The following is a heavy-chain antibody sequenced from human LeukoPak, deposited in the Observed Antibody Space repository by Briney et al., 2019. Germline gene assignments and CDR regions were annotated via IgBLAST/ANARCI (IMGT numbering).Heavy chain of an antibody. CDR1: GGTFSSYA. CDR3: ARDSSGYYYPGAFDI. D-gene: IGHD3-22*01. CDR2: IIPIFGTA. V-gene: IGHV1-69*13. J-gene: IGHJ3*02. Sequence: SVKVSCKASGGTFSSYAISWVRQAPGQGLEWMGGIIPIFGTANYAQKFQGRVTITADESTSTAYMELSSLRSEDTAVHYCARDSSGYYYPGAFDIWGQGTMVTVSS.